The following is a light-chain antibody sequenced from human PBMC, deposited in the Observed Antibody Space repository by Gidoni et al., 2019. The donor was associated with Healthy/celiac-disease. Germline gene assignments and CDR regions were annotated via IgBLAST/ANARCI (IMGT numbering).Light chain of an antibody. J-gene: IGLJ2*01. CDR3: SSYAGSNNQV. CDR2: EVS. Sequence: QSALTQPPSASGSPGQSVTISCTGTSSDVGGYNYVAWHQQHPGKAPKLMIYEVSKRPSGVPDRFSGSKSGNTASLTVSGLQAEDEADYYCSSYAGSNNQVFGGGTKLTVL. CDR1: SSDVGGYNY. V-gene: IGLV2-8*01.